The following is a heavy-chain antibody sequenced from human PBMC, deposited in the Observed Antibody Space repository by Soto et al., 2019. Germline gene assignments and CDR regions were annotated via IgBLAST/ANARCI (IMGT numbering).Heavy chain of an antibody. V-gene: IGHV3-21*01. CDR3: EREETAWPLAYGLDV. J-gene: IGHJ6*02. Sequence: PGGSLRLSCAASGFSFSTYSMHCVRQAPGKGLEWVSSISSRGDTYYADSVKGRFTISRDNAKNSVSLQMDSLRAEDAAVYYCEREETAWPLAYGLDVWGHGTTVTV. CDR2: ISSRGDT. CDR1: GFSFSTYS. D-gene: IGHD2-21*02.